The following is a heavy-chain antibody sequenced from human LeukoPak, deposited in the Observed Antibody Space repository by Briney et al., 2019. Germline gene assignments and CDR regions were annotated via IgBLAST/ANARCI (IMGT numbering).Heavy chain of an antibody. CDR1: GGSFSGYY. CDR3: ARGGSLSYYDSSGYYWIDY. J-gene: IGHJ4*02. D-gene: IGHD3-22*01. Sequence: SETLSLTCAVYGGSFSGYYWSWIRQPPGKGLEWIGEINHSGSTYYNPSLKSRVTISVDTSKNQFSLKLSSVTAADTAVYYCARGGSLSYYDSSGYYWIDYWGQGTLVTVSS. CDR2: INHSGST. V-gene: IGHV4-34*09.